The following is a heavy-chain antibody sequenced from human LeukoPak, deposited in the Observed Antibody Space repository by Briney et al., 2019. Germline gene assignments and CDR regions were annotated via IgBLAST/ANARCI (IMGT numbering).Heavy chain of an antibody. Sequence: LSLTCAVYGGSFSDYYMSWIRQAPGKGLEWVSYISSSGSTIYYADSVKGRFTISRDNAKNSLYLQMNSLRAEDTAVYYCARVRLWDAFDIWGQGTMVTVSS. CDR1: GGSFSDYY. D-gene: IGHD5-18*01. V-gene: IGHV3-11*01. CDR2: ISSSGSTI. J-gene: IGHJ3*02. CDR3: ARVRLWDAFDI.